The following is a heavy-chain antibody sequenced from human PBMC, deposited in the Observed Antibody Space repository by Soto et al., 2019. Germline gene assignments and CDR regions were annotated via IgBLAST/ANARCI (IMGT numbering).Heavy chain of an antibody. J-gene: IGHJ6*03. Sequence: QVQLVQSGAEVKKPGSSVKVSCKASGGTFSSYTISWVRQAPGQGLEWMGRIIPILGIANYAQKFQGRVTITEDKSTSTAYMELSSLRSEDTAVYYCARVPLGYCSGGSCKYYYYMDVWGKGTTVTVSS. CDR3: ARVPLGYCSGGSCKYYYYMDV. CDR2: IIPILGIA. CDR1: GGTFSSYT. D-gene: IGHD2-15*01. V-gene: IGHV1-69*02.